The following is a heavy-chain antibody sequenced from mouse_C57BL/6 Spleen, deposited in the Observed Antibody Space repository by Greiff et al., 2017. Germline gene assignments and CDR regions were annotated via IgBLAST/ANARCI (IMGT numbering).Heavy chain of an antibody. CDR3: ARKDGYYYFDY. D-gene: IGHD2-3*01. V-gene: IGHV5-16*01. J-gene: IGHJ2*01. CDR1: GFTFSDYY. Sequence: EVKLVESEGGLVQPGSSMKLSCTASGFTFSDYYMAWVRQVPEKGLEWVANINYDGSSTYYLDSLKSRFIISRDNAKNILYLQMSSLKSEDTATYYCARKDGYYYFDYWGQGTTLTVSS. CDR2: INYDGSST.